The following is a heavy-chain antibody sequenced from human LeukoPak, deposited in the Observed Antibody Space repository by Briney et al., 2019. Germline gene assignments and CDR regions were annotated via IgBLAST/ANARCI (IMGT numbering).Heavy chain of an antibody. CDR2: ISYDGSNK. CDR1: GFTFSSYS. CDR3: AKNLGYFDY. D-gene: IGHD7-27*01. J-gene: IGHJ4*02. V-gene: IGHV3-30*18. Sequence: GGSLRLSCAASGFTFSSYSMNWVRQAPGKGLVWVAVISYDGSNKYYADSVKGRFTISRDNSKNTLYLQMNSLRAEDTAVYYCAKNLGYFDYWGQGTLVTVSS.